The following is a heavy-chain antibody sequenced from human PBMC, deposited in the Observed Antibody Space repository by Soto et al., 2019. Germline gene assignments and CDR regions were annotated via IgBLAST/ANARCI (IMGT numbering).Heavy chain of an antibody. V-gene: IGHV4-30-2*01. CDR2: IYHNGSP. CDR1: GGSMSSGGYS. J-gene: IGHJ6*02. CDR3: ARVPDV. Sequence: QLQLQESGSGLVKPSQTLSLTCAVSGGSMSSGGYSWSWIRQPPGKGLEWIGYIYHNGSPYYNPALKRRVTISVDRSKTQFSLKLSSVTAADTAVYCCARVPDVWGQGTTVTVSS.